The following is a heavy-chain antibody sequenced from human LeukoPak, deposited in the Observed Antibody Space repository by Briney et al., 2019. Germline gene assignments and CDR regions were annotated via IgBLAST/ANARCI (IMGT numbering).Heavy chain of an antibody. CDR2: IYYSGST. V-gene: IGHV4-31*03. CDR3: ARGPGWELPHYFDY. D-gene: IGHD1-26*01. Sequence: SETLSLTCTVSGGSFTSGGDYWSWIRQHPGKGLEWIGYIYYSGSTYYNPSLKSRVSISVDTSKNQFSLKLSSVTAADTAVYYCARGPGWELPHYFDYWGQGTLVTVSS. J-gene: IGHJ4*02. CDR1: GGSFTSGGDY.